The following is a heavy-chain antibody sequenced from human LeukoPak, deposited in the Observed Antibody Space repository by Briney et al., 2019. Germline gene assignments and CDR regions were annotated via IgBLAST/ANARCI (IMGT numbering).Heavy chain of an antibody. CDR1: RFSFSSYW. D-gene: IGHD4-17*01. Sequence: GGSLRLSCAASRFSFSSYWMTWVRQAPGKGLEWVSAISGSGGSTYYADSVKGRFTISRDNSKNTLYLQMNSLRAEDTAVYYCAKEPAVTKIKVDYWGQGTLVTVSS. J-gene: IGHJ4*02. CDR2: ISGSGGST. CDR3: AKEPAVTKIKVDY. V-gene: IGHV3-23*01.